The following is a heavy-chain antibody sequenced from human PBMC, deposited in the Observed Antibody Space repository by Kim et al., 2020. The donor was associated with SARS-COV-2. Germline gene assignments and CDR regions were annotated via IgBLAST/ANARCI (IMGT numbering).Heavy chain of an antibody. D-gene: IGHD1-26*01. CDR1: GGSFSGYY. J-gene: IGHJ6*02. V-gene: IGHV4-34*01. CDR2: INHSGST. Sequence: SETLSLTCAVYGGSFSGYYWSWIRQPPGKGLEWIGEINHSGSTNYNPSLKSRVTISVDTSKNQFSLKLSSVTAADTAVYYCASRRSAYFYYYYYGMDVWGQGTTVTVSS. CDR3: ASRRSAYFYYYYYGMDV.